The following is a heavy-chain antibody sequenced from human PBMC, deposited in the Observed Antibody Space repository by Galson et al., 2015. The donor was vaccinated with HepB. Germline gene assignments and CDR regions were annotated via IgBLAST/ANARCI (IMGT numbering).Heavy chain of an antibody. Sequence: SVKVSCKASGYTFTSYYMHWVRQAPGQGLEWMGWINPNSGGTNYAQKFQGRVTMTRDTSISTAYMELSRLRSDDTAVYYCARETTRRIVGAIDYWGQGTLVTVSS. CDR2: INPNSGGT. V-gene: IGHV1-2*02. CDR3: ARETTRRIVGAIDY. J-gene: IGHJ4*02. D-gene: IGHD1-26*01. CDR1: GYTFTSYY.